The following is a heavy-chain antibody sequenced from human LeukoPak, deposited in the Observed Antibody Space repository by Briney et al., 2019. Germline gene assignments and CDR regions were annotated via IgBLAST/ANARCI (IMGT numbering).Heavy chain of an antibody. J-gene: IGHJ6*03. V-gene: IGHV3-21*01. D-gene: IGHD1-26*01. CDR2: ISSSSSYI. Sequence: GGSLRLSCAASGFTFSRHSVNWVRQAPGKGLEWVSSISSSSSYIYYADSVKGRFTISRDNAKNSLYLQMNSLRAEDTAVYYCARLSGSYGGGYYMDVWGKGTTVTVSS. CDR1: GFTFSRHS. CDR3: ARLSGSYGGGYYMDV.